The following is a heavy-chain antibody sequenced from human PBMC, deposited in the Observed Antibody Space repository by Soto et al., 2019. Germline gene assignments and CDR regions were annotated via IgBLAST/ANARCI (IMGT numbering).Heavy chain of an antibody. Sequence: GGSLRLSCAASGFTFSSYGMHWVRQAPGKGLEWVAVIWYDGTKKYYGDSVKGRFTISRDNSKSTVYLQMNSLRVEDTAVYNWARDSGNGETWFDPWGLGTLVTVSS. CDR1: GFTFSSYG. CDR2: IWYDGTKK. J-gene: IGHJ5*02. D-gene: IGHD6-25*01. CDR3: ARDSGNGETWFDP. V-gene: IGHV3-33*01.